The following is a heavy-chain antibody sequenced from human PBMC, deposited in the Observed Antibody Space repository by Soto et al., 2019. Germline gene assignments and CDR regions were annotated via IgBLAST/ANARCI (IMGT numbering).Heavy chain of an antibody. Sequence: QVQLVQSGAEVKKPGASVKVSCKASGYTFSSYGINWVRQAPGQGIEWMGWISAYNGNTNYAQKLQGRVTMTIDTSTSTAYMELRSLRSGDTAVYYCARVTTVETGSYWGQGTLVTVSS. J-gene: IGHJ4*02. V-gene: IGHV1-18*01. CDR3: ARVTTVETGSY. D-gene: IGHD4-17*01. CDR2: ISAYNGNT. CDR1: GYTFSSYG.